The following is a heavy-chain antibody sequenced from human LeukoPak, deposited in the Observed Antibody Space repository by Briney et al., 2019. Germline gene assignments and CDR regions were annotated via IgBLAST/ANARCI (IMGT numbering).Heavy chain of an antibody. CDR2: IYYSGST. D-gene: IGHD3-16*02. CDR1: GGSISSYY. Sequence: PSETLSLTCTVSGGSISSYYWSWIRQPPGKGLEWIGYIYYSGSTNYNPSLKSRVTISVDTSKNQFSLKLSSVTAADTAVYYCAATYYDYVWGSYRPLDYWGQGTLVTVSS. V-gene: IGHV4-59*01. CDR3: AATYYDYVWGSYRPLDY. J-gene: IGHJ4*02.